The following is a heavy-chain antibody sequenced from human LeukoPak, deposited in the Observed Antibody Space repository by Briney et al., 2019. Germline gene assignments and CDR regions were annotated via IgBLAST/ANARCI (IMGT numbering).Heavy chain of an antibody. D-gene: IGHD6-19*01. CDR3: ARERVVSVAGTRARWFDP. V-gene: IGHV4-59*01. CDR1: GGSLSSYY. J-gene: IGHJ5*02. CDR2: IYYSGSS. Sequence: SETLSLTCTVSGGSLSSYYWSWIRQPPWKGLEWIGYIYYSGSSHYNPSLKSRVTISLDTSKNLFSLRLNSMTAADTAVYYCARERVVSVAGTRARWFDPWGQGTLVTVSS.